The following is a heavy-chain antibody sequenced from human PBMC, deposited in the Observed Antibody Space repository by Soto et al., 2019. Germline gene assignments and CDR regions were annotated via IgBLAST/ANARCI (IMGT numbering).Heavy chain of an antibody. J-gene: IGHJ4*02. CDR3: ARDRGSTSYFDY. CDR1: GGSISSGGYY. V-gene: IGHV4-31*03. D-gene: IGHD2-2*01. Sequence: QMQLQESGPGLVKPSQTLSLTCTVSGGSISSGGYYWSWIRQHPGKGLEWIGYIYYSGSTYYNPSLKSRVTISVDTSKNQFSLKLSSVTAADTALYYCARDRGSTSYFDYWGQGTLVTVSS. CDR2: IYYSGST.